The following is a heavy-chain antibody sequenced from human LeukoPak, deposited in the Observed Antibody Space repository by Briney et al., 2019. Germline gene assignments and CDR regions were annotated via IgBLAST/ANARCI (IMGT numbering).Heavy chain of an antibody. Sequence: SETLSLTCTVSGGSISSYYWSWIRQPAGKGLEWIGHIYTSGSTNYNPSLTSRVTMSVDTSKNQFSLKLSSVTAADTAVYYCARAVYYYGSGSYYNLYYFDYWGQGTLVTVSS. J-gene: IGHJ4*02. CDR1: GGSISSYY. V-gene: IGHV4-4*07. D-gene: IGHD3-10*01. CDR3: ARAVYYYGSGSYYNLYYFDY. CDR2: IYTSGST.